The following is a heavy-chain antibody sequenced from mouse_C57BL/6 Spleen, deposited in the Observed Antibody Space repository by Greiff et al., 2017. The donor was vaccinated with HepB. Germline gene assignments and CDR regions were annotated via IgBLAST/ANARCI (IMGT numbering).Heavy chain of an antibody. D-gene: IGHD2-4*01. V-gene: IGHV1-78*01. J-gene: IGHJ3*01. CDR2: IYPRDGST. Sequence: VKLQESDAELVKPGASVKISCKVSGYTFTDHTIHWMKQRPEQGLEWIGYIYPRDGSTKYNEKFKGKATLTADKSSSTAYMQLNSLTSEDSAVYFCARCIYYDYWFAYWGQGTLVTVSA. CDR1: GYTFTDHT. CDR3: ARCIYYDYWFAY.